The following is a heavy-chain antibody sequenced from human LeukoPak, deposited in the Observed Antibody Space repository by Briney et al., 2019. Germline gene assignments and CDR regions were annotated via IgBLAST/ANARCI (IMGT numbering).Heavy chain of an antibody. J-gene: IGHJ4*02. Sequence: ASVKVSCKASGYTFTSYDINWVRQATGQGLEWMGWMNPNSGNTGYAQKFQGRVTMTRNTSISTAYMELSSLRSEDTAVYYCARDGRRDGYSYFDYWGQGTLVTVSS. D-gene: IGHD5-24*01. CDR3: ARDGRRDGYSYFDY. V-gene: IGHV1-8*01. CDR1: GYTFTSYD. CDR2: MNPNSGNT.